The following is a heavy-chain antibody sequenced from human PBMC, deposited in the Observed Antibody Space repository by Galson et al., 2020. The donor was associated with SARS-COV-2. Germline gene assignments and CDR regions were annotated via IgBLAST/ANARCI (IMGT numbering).Heavy chain of an antibody. V-gene: IGHV3-33*01. J-gene: IGHJ3*02. D-gene: IGHD3-10*01. CDR3: ARDPLLTMVRGVNDAFDI. Sequence: GGSLRLSCAASGFTFSSYGMHWVRQAPGKGLEWVAVIWYDGSNKYYADSVKGRFTISRDNSKNTLYLQMNSLRAEDTAVYYCARDPLLTMVRGVNDAFDIWGQGTMVTVSS. CDR2: IWYDGSNK. CDR1: GFTFSSYG.